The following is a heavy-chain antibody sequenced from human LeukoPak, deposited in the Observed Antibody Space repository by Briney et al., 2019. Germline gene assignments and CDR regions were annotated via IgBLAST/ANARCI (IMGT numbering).Heavy chain of an antibody. V-gene: IGHV1-24*01. J-gene: IGHJ4*02. CDR3: VVGGTSGPSDY. CDR1: GYTLTELS. CDR2: FDPEDREA. Sequence: GASVEVSCKVSGYTLTELSMHWVRQTPEKQLEWMGGFDPEDREAIYAEKFQGRVIMTEDTATDTAYMELRGLRSEDTATYYCVVGGTSGPSDYWGQGTLLTVSS. D-gene: IGHD1-26*01.